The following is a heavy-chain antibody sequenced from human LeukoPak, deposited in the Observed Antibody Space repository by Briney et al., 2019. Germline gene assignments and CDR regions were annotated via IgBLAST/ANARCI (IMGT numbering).Heavy chain of an antibody. Sequence: SETLSLTCTVSGGSINSRSHYWGWIRQPPGKGLEWIGCIHYSGSAYYNPSLKSRVTMSVDTSKNQFSLKLSSVTAADTAVYYCARKSDWYPDYWGQGALVTVSS. J-gene: IGHJ4*02. CDR3: ARKSDWYPDY. CDR2: IHYSGSA. V-gene: IGHV4-39*07. D-gene: IGHD6-19*01. CDR1: GGSINSRSHY.